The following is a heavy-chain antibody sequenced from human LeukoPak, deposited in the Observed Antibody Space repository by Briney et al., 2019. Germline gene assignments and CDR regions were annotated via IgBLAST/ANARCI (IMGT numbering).Heavy chain of an antibody. D-gene: IGHD3-22*01. CDR3: ATRNYYDSSGYYFDY. CDR2: ISSSGSTI. V-gene: IGHV3-11*01. J-gene: IGHJ4*02. CDR1: GFTFSDYY. Sequence: GRSLRLSCAASGFTFSDYYMSWIRQAPGKGLEWVSYISSSGSTIYYADSVKGRFTISRDNAKNSLYLQMNSLRAEDTAVYYCATRNYYDSSGYYFDYWGQGTLVTVSS.